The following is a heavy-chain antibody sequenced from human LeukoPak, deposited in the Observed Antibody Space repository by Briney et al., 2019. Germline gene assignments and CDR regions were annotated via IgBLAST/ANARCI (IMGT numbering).Heavy chain of an antibody. V-gene: IGHV4-34*01. CDR2: ISHSGSS. CDR3: ARKYCSTTSCSYGFDV. D-gene: IGHD2-2*01. CDR1: GGSISSYY. J-gene: IGHJ3*01. Sequence: SETLSLTCTVSGGSISSYYWSWIRQPPGKVLEWIGEISHSGSSNYNPSLGSRVTISVDASKNQFSLKLNSVTAADTAVYFCARKYCSTTSCSYGFDVWGQGTMVTVSS.